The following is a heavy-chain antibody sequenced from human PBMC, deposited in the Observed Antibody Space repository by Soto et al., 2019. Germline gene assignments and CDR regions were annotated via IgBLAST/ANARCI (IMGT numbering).Heavy chain of an antibody. V-gene: IGHV4-59*01. CDR2: IYYSGST. CDR3: AREGYDFWSGYYMGSWFDP. D-gene: IGHD3-3*01. CDR1: GGSISSYY. Sequence: SETLSLTCTVSGGSISSYYWSWIRQPPGKGLEWIGYIYYSGSTNYNPSLKSRVTISVDTSKNQFSLKLSSLTAADTAVYYCAREGYDFWSGYYMGSWFDPWGQGTLVTVSS. J-gene: IGHJ5*02.